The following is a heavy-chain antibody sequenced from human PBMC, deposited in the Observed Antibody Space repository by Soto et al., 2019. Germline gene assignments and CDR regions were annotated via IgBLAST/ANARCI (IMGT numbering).Heavy chain of an antibody. CDR2: VHESGST. Sequence: SETLSLTCSASGDAISNYYWSWIRQTPGRGLEWIGSVHESGSTDYNPSLKGRVIILLHTSKSQFSLNLRSATAADTATYYCARGTRALITSFFAYWGQGIPVTVSS. J-gene: IGHJ4*02. CDR3: ARGTRALITSFFAY. CDR1: GDAISNYY. D-gene: IGHD3-10*01. V-gene: IGHV4-59*01.